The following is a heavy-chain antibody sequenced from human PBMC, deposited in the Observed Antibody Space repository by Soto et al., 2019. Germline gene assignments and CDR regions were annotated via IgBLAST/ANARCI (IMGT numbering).Heavy chain of an antibody. CDR3: ANEVAGLELYYDFWSGYYGPPYGMDV. Sequence: EVQLLESGGGLVQPGGSLRLSCAASGFTFSSYAMSWVRQAPGKGLEWVSAISGSGGSTYYADSVKGRFTISRDNSKNTLYLQMNSLRAEDTAVYYCANEVAGLELYYDFWSGYYGPPYGMDVWGQGTTVTVSS. J-gene: IGHJ6*02. CDR1: GFTFSSYA. D-gene: IGHD3-3*01. CDR2: ISGSGGST. V-gene: IGHV3-23*01.